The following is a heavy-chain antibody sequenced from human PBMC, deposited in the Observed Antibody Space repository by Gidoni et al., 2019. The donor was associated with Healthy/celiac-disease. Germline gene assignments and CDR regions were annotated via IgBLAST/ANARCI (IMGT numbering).Heavy chain of an antibody. Sequence: QLQLQESGPGLVKPSETLSLTCTVSGGSISSSSYYWGWIRQPPGKGLEWIGSIYYSGSTYYNPSLKSRVTISVDTSKNQFSLKLSSVTAADTAVYYCARSIVVVVAATTFAFDIWGQGTMVTVSS. CDR2: IYYSGST. D-gene: IGHD2-15*01. CDR1: GGSISSSSYY. J-gene: IGHJ3*02. V-gene: IGHV4-39*01. CDR3: ARSIVVVVAATTFAFDI.